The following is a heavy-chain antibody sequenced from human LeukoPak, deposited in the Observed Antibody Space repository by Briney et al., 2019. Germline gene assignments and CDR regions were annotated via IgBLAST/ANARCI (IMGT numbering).Heavy chain of an antibody. Sequence: PGGSLRLSCAASGFTFSTYAISWVRQAPGKGLEWVSCISSTSNYIFYADSVRGRFTISRDNAKNSLYLQMDGLRAEDTAVYYCAKDRLKTLGNDAFDIWGQGTMVTVSS. CDR3: AKDRLKTLGNDAFDI. CDR1: GFTFSTYA. V-gene: IGHV3-21*01. CDR2: ISSTSNYI. J-gene: IGHJ3*02. D-gene: IGHD7-27*01.